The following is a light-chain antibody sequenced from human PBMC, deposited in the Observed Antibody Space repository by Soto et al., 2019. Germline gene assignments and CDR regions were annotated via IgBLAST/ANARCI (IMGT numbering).Light chain of an antibody. CDR2: DVI. V-gene: IGLV2-8*01. Sequence: QSVLTQPPSASGSPGQSVTISCTGSSSDVGGYNYVSWYQQHPGKAPKLMIYDVIKRPSGVPDRFSGSKSGNTASLTVSGLQSEDEADYYCRSYTGSNTLGVFGTGTKLTVL. J-gene: IGLJ1*01. CDR3: RSYTGSNTLGV. CDR1: SSDVGGYNY.